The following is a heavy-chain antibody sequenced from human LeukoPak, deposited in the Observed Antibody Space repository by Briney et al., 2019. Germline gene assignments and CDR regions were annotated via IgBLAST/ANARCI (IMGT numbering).Heavy chain of an antibody. CDR3: ARDGYGSGSYQRY. J-gene: IGHJ4*02. D-gene: IGHD3-10*01. CDR1: GYTFTSYG. Sequence: SVKVSCKASGYTFTSYGISWVRQAPGQGLEWMGGIIPIFGTANYAQKFQGRVTITADKSTSTAYMELSSLRSEDTAVYYCARDGYGSGSYQRYWGQGTLVTVSS. CDR2: IIPIFGTA. V-gene: IGHV1-69*06.